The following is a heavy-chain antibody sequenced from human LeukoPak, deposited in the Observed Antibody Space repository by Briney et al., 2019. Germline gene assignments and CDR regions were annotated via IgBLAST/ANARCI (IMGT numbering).Heavy chain of an antibody. V-gene: IGHV3-7*01. D-gene: IGHD1-1*01. CDR2: IKQDGSEK. J-gene: IGHJ4*02. Sequence: PGGSLRLSCAASGFTFSSYWMSWVRQAPGKVLKWVANIKQDGSEKYYVDSVKGRFTISRDNAKNSLYLQMNSLRAEDTAVYYCARDPTVATFDYWGQGTLVTVSS. CDR3: ARDPTVATFDY. CDR1: GFTFSSYW.